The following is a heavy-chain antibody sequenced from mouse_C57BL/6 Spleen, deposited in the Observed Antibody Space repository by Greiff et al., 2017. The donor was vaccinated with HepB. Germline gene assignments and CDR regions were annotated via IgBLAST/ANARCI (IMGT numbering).Heavy chain of an antibody. Sequence: QVQLQQPGAELVRPGTSVKLSCKASGYTFTSYWMHWVKQRPGQGLEWIGVIAPSDSYTNYNPKFKGKATLTVDTSSSTAYMQLSSLTYEDSAVYYCARSGGYYPYWDFDVWGTGTTVTVSS. CDR2: IAPSDSYT. D-gene: IGHD2-3*01. CDR1: GYTFTSYW. CDR3: ARSGGYYPYWDFDV. V-gene: IGHV1-59*01. J-gene: IGHJ1*03.